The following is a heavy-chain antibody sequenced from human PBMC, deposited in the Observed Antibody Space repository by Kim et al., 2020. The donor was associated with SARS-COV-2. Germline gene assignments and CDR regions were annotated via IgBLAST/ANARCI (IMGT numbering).Heavy chain of an antibody. Sequence: GSLRLSCAASGFTFSSYSMNWVRQAPGKGLEWVSYISSSGYTIYYADSVKGRFTISRDNAKNSLYLQMDSLRAADTAVFYCARDQAFWGYNYMPFDYWG. V-gene: IGHV3-48*04. CDR3: ARDQAFWGYNYMPFDY. D-gene: IGHD5-18*01. CDR1: GFTFSSYS. J-gene: IGHJ4*01. CDR2: ISSSGYTI.